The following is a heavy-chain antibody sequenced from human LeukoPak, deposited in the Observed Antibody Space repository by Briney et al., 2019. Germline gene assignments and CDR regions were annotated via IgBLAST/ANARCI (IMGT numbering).Heavy chain of an antibody. D-gene: IGHD3-22*01. V-gene: IGHV3-7*03. J-gene: IGHJ4*02. CDR3: AKEPPYYYDSSLY. CDR1: GFTFSSYW. CDR2: IKQDGSEK. Sequence: PGGSLRLSCAASGFTFSSYWMSWVRQAPGKGLEWVANIKQDGSEKYYVDSVKGRFTISRDNSKNTLYLQMNSLRAEDTAVYYCAKEPPYYYDSSLYWGQGTLVTVSS.